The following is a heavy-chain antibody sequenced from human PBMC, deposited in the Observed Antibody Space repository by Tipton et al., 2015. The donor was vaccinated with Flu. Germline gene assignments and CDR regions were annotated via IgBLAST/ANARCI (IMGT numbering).Heavy chain of an antibody. CDR2: IYPSGNT. CDR1: GGSLINYF. CDR3: ARRGSYHHYYFDL. D-gene: IGHD3-16*01. J-gene: IGHJ2*01. V-gene: IGHV4-4*07. Sequence: TLSLTCTVSGGSLINYFWSWIRQPAGKGLEWIGRIYPSGNTNYNPSLQSRVTMSVDTSRNQFSLSLTSVTAADAAIYYCARRGSYHHYYFDLWGRDTLVSFSS.